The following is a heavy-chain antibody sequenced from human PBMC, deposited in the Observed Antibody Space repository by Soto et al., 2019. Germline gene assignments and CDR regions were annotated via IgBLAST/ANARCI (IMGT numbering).Heavy chain of an antibody. CDR1: GYTFTSYA. Sequence: ASVKVSCKASGYTFTSYAMHWVRQAPGQRLEWMGWINAGNGNTKYSQKFQGRVTITRDTSASTAYMELSSLRSEDTAVYYCARDPSIAADASSGGNWLDPWGQGTMVTDYS. CDR2: INAGNGNT. V-gene: IGHV1-3*01. CDR3: ARDPSIAADASSGGNWLDP. J-gene: IGHJ5*02. D-gene: IGHD6-13*01.